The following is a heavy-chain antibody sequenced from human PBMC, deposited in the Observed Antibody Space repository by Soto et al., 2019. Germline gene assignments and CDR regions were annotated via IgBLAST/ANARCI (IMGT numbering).Heavy chain of an antibody. J-gene: IGHJ4*02. D-gene: IGHD3-16*01. Sequence: ASVKVSCKASGYTFTGYYMHWVRQAPGQGLEWMGWINPNSGGTDYAQKFQGRVTMTRDTSINTAYMELSRLTSDDTAVYFCARDYRAHTSDYSPHFDYWGQGALVTVSS. CDR1: GYTFTGYY. CDR2: INPNSGGT. V-gene: IGHV1-2*02. CDR3: ARDYRAHTSDYSPHFDY.